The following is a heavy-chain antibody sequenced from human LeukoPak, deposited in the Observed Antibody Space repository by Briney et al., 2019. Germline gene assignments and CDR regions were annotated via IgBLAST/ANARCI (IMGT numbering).Heavy chain of an antibody. J-gene: IGHJ4*02. V-gene: IGHV1-69*06. CDR1: GRTFSSYA. Sequence: SVKLSCKASGRTFSSYAISWWRQSPGQGVGGWGGFTPIFGTANYAQKFQSRVTTTADKSTSTAYMELSSLRSEDTAVYYCARGALTAIVTSYFDYWGQGTLVTVSS. D-gene: IGHD5-18*01. CDR3: ARGALTAIVTSYFDY. CDR2: FTPIFGTA.